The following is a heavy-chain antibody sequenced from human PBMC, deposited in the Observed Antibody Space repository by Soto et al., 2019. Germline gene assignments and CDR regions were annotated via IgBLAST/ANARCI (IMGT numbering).Heavy chain of an antibody. D-gene: IGHD4-17*01. Sequence: EVQLVESGGGLARLGGSLRFSFEVSGFTFSSYGMIGAGRAPGRGLEWISAISSGSTYKYYADSVKGRFTISRDNAKNSLDLQMNSLRAEDTAVYYCARDRLVTTVTVDYWGQGTLVTVST. CDR2: ISSGSTYK. V-gene: IGHV3-21*01. CDR3: ARDRLVTTVTVDY. CDR1: GFTFSSYG. J-gene: IGHJ4*02.